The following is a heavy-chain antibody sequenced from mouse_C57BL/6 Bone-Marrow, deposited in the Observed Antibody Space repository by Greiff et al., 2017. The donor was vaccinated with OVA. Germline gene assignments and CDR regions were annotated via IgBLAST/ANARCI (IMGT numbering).Heavy chain of an antibody. CDR2: INPNNGGT. CDR1: GYTFTDYY. D-gene: IGHD3-2*02. CDR3: ARTGSSGRGFAY. V-gene: IGHV1-26*01. J-gene: IGHJ3*01. Sequence: EVQLQQSGPELVKPGASVKISCKASGYTFTDYYMNWVKQSHGKSLEWIGDINPNNGGTSYNQKFKGKATLTVDKSSSTAYMALRSLTSEDSAVYYCARTGSSGRGFAYWGQGTLVTVSA.